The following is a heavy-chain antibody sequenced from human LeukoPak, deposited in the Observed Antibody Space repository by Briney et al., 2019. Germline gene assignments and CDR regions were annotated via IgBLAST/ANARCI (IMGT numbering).Heavy chain of an antibody. CDR2: INGDGSTT. V-gene: IGHV3-74*01. J-gene: IGHJ4*02. CDR1: GFTFSRYW. Sequence: GGSLRLSCAASGFTFSRYWMHWVRQAPGRGLVWVSRINGDGSTTFYADSVKGRFTISRDNAKNTVYLQMNSLRVEDTAVYYCGSDTVLGYWGQGTLVTASS. CDR3: GSDTVLGY. D-gene: IGHD5-18*01.